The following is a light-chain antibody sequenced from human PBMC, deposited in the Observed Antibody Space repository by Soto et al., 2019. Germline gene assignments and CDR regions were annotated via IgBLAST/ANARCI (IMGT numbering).Light chain of an antibody. J-gene: IGKJ1*01. CDR1: QNISSW. V-gene: IGKV1-5*01. Sequence: DIQMTQSPSTLSASVGDRVTITCRASQNISSWLARYQQKPGKAPKVVIYDVSNLETAVPSRFSGSGSGTEFSLTISSLQPDDFATYYCQQYNTYWTFGQGTKVEIK. CDR3: QQYNTYWT. CDR2: DVS.